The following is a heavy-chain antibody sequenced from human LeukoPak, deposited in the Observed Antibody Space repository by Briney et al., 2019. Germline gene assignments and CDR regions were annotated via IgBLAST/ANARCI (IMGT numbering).Heavy chain of an antibody. V-gene: IGHV3-48*03. D-gene: IGHD3-10*01. CDR1: VFTFSRYE. CDR3: ARDRSNYFDY. Sequence: GGSLRLSCAASVFTFSRYEMNCVPQAPGEGVEWVSYISRSGSTLYYADSVKGRVTISRDNAKNSLYLQMNSLRAEDTAVYYCARDRSNYFDYWGQGTLVTVSS. CDR2: ISRSGSTL. J-gene: IGHJ4*02.